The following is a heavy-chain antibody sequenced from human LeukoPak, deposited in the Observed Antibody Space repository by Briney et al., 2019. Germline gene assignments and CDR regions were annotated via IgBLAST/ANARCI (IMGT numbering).Heavy chain of an antibody. CDR3: AKESRVRGVSIRESHYHYYYGMDV. CDR1: GGSINNFY. D-gene: IGHD3-10*01. Sequence: SETLSLTCSVSGGSINNFYWTWIRQPAGKGLEWIGRIYTNGDTNYNPSLKSRLTLSVDTFKNQFSLKLNPVTAADAALYFCAKESRVRGVSIRESHYHYYYGMDVWGRGITVTVSS. V-gene: IGHV4-4*07. J-gene: IGHJ6*02. CDR2: IYTNGDT.